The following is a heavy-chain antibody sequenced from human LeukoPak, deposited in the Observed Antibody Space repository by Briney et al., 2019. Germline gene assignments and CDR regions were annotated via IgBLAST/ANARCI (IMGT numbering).Heavy chain of an antibody. Sequence: SETLSLTCTVSGGSISSSSYYWGWIRQPPGKGLEWIGSIYYSGSTYYNPSLKSRVTISVDTSKNQFSLKLSSVTAAGTAVYYCARHSGYSGFGPYDYWGQGTLVTVSS. CDR3: ARHSGYSGFGPYDY. CDR2: IYYSGST. J-gene: IGHJ4*02. CDR1: GGSISSSSYY. V-gene: IGHV4-39*01. D-gene: IGHD5-12*01.